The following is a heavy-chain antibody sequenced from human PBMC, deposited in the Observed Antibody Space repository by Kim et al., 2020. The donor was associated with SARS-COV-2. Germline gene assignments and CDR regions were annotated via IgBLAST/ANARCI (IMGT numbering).Heavy chain of an antibody. CDR3: ARLLGYGSGIFAFDI. J-gene: IGHJ3*02. CDR1: GGSISSYY. V-gene: IGHV4-59*08. D-gene: IGHD3-10*01. Sequence: SETLSLTCTVSGGSISSYYWSWIRQPPGKGLEWIGYIYYSGSTNYNPSLKSRVTISVDTSKNQFSLKLSSVTAADTAVYYCARLLGYGSGIFAFDIWGQGTMVTVSS. CDR2: IYYSGST.